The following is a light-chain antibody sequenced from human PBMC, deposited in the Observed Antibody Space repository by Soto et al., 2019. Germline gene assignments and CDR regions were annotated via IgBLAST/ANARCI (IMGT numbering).Light chain of an antibody. Sequence: QSALTQPASVSGSRGQSMTISCTGTSSDVGGYNYVSWYQQHPGKAPKLMIYEVSNRPSGVSNRFSGSKSGSTASLTISGLQAEDEADYYCSSYTSSNTLVFGTGTKVTVL. CDR1: SSDVGGYNY. CDR3: SSYTSSNTLV. CDR2: EVS. J-gene: IGLJ1*01. V-gene: IGLV2-14*01.